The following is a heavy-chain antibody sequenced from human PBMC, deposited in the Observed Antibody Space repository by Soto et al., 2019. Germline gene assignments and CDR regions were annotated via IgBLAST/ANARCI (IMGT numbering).Heavy chain of an antibody. J-gene: IGHJ4*02. V-gene: IGHV4-59*01. D-gene: IGHD6-19*01. CDR1: GGSIRGSY. Sequence: SETLSLTCSVSGGSIRGSYCSWIRQPPEKGLEWIASISYTGSATHNPSLKSRVSVSVDTTENQCSLKLTSVTAADTATYYCGPGGGWLQNSNLRGLYFDYWGQGALVTVSS. CDR2: ISYTGSA. CDR3: GPGGGWLQNSNLRGLYFDY.